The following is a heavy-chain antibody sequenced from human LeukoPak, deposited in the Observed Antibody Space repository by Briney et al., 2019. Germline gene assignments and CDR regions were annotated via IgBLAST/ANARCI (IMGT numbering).Heavy chain of an antibody. CDR2: IYYSGST. J-gene: IGHJ3*02. V-gene: IGHV4-59*01. CDR3: ARKFYGDYALDAFDI. D-gene: IGHD4-17*01. CDR1: GGSISRFY. Sequence: PSETLSLTCTVSGGSISRFYWSWIRQPPGKGLEWIGYIYYSGSTNYNPSLKSRVNISVDTSKNQFSLKLSSVTAADTAVYYCARKFYGDYALDAFDIWGQGTMVTVSS.